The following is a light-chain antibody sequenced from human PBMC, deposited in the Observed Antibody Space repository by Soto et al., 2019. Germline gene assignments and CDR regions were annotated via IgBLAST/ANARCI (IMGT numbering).Light chain of an antibody. V-gene: IGKV3-20*01. CDR3: QQYGSSPVYT. Sequence: EIVLTQSPGTLSLSPGERATLSCRASQSVSSSYLAWYQQKPGQAPRLLIYGASSRATGIPDRFSGSGSGAAFTLTISRLEPEDVAVYSCQQYGSSPVYTFGQGTKLEIK. CDR2: GAS. CDR1: QSVSSSY. J-gene: IGKJ2*01.